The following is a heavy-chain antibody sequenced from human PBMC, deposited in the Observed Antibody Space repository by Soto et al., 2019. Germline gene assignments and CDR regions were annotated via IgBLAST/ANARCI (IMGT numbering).Heavy chain of an antibody. CDR2: MSGSGDNT. CDR3: AKGSYTNYNWFDP. J-gene: IGHJ5*02. V-gene: IGHV3-23*01. CDR1: GFTFSSHA. Sequence: EVQLLESGGGLVQPGGSLRLSCAASGFTFSSHAMSWVRQAPGKGLEWVSSMSGSGDNTYHADSVKGRFTVSRDNSKNTLYLQMIRLRVEETAVYYCAKGSYTNYNWFDPWGQGTLVTVSS. D-gene: IGHD4-4*01.